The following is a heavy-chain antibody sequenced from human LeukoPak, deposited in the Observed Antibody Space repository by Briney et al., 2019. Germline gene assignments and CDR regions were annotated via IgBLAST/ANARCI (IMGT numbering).Heavy chain of an antibody. CDR3: ARPLYDSSGYPFDY. J-gene: IGHJ4*02. CDR2: ISSSCSYI. D-gene: IGHD3-22*01. CDR1: GFTFSSYS. V-gene: IGHV3-21*01. Sequence: GGSLTLSCAASGFTFSSYSMNWVRQAPGKGLEWVSSISSSCSYIYYADSVKGRFTISRDNAKNSLFLQMNSLRAEDTAVYYCARPLYDSSGYPFDYWGQGTLVTVSS.